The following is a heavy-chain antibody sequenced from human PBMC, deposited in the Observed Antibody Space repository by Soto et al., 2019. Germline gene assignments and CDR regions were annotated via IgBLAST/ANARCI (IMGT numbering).Heavy chain of an antibody. CDR1: GYTLTSYD. J-gene: IGHJ3*02. Sequence: ASVKVSCKASGYTLTSYDINWVRKDTGQKNKRKKWMNPNSGNTVYSQKFHGRVTMTTNTSISTAYMELSSLRSEDTAVYYCASLHYDFWSCYTDAFDIWGQGTIVTVSS. V-gene: IGHV1-8*01. CDR2: MNPNSGNT. D-gene: IGHD3-3*01. CDR3: ASLHYDFWSCYTDAFDI.